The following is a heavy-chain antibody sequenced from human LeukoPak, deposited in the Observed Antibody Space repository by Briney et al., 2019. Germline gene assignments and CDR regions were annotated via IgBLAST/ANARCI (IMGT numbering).Heavy chain of an antibody. CDR1: GFTFSSYW. V-gene: IGHV3-23*01. J-gene: IGHJ4*02. CDR3: AKDPGSDFWSGSIAFDY. D-gene: IGHD3-3*01. Sequence: GGSLRLSCAASGFTFSSYWMTWVRQAPGKGLEWVSAISGSGGSTYYADSVRGRFTISRDNSKNTLYLQMNTLRTEDTAVYYCAKDPGSDFWSGSIAFDYWGQGTLVTVSS. CDR2: ISGSGGST.